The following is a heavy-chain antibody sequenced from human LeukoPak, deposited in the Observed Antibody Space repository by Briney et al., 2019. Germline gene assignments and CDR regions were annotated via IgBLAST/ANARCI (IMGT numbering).Heavy chain of an antibody. J-gene: IGHJ5*02. CDR3: AASMVRGVSPDWFDP. V-gene: IGHV5-51*01. Sequence: GESLKISCQASGYTFTTSWIGWVRQMPGKGLEWMGIIYPGDSTTRYIPSFEGQVTISVDKSISTAYLQWSSLKASDTAMYYCAASMVRGVSPDWFDPWGQGTLVTVSS. CDR2: IYPGDSTT. CDR1: GYTFTTSW. D-gene: IGHD3-10*01.